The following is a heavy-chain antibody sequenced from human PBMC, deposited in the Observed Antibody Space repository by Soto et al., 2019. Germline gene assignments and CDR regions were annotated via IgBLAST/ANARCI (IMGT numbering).Heavy chain of an antibody. V-gene: IGHV1-69*01. CDR2: IIPIFGTA. Sequence: QVQLVQSGAEVKKPGSSVKVSCKASGGTFSSYAISWVRQAPGQGLEWMGGIIPIFGTANYAQKFQGRVTITADESTSTAYMELSSLRCEDTAVYYCARGSSGASTYYDFWSGYFAGDYWGQGTLVTVSS. D-gene: IGHD3-3*01. CDR1: GGTFSSYA. CDR3: ARGSSGASTYYDFWSGYFAGDY. J-gene: IGHJ4*02.